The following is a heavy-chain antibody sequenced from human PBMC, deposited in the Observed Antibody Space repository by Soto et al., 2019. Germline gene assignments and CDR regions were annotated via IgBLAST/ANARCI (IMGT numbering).Heavy chain of an antibody. CDR3: ARVSVTKLYYYYYYMDV. Sequence: ASVKVSCKASGYTFTSYDINWVRQATGQGLEWMGWMNPNSGNTGYAQKFQGRVTMTRNTSISTAYMELSSLRSEDTAVYYCARVSVTKLYYYYYYMDVWGKGTTVTVSS. CDR1: GYTFTSYD. V-gene: IGHV1-8*01. CDR2: MNPNSGNT. D-gene: IGHD2-21*02. J-gene: IGHJ6*03.